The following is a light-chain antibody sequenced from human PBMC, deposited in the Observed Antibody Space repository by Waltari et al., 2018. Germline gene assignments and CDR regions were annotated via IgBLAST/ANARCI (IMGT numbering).Light chain of an antibody. V-gene: IGLV2-14*01. J-gene: IGLJ1*01. Sequence: QSALTQPASVSGSPGPSITIPCTGTSSDVGNYNYVSWYQQHPCKVPKLIIYGVSNRPSGVSNRFSGSKSGNTASLTISGLQAEDEADYYCSSYTGGSTFYVFGTGTKVAVL. CDR3: SSYTGGSTFYV. CDR2: GVS. CDR1: SSDVGNYNY.